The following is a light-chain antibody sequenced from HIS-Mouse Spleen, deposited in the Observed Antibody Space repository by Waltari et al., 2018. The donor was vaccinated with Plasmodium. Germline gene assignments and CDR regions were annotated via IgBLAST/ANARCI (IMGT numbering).Light chain of an antibody. CDR2: EDS. V-gene: IGLV3-10*01. Sequence: SYELTQPPSVSVSPGQTARITCSGDALPKKYAYLYQQKPGQAPVLVSEEDSKRPSGIPERFSGSSSGTMATLTISGAQVEDEADYYCYSTDSSGNHRVFGGGTKLTVL. J-gene: IGLJ3*02. CDR3: YSTDSSGNHRV. CDR1: ALPKKY.